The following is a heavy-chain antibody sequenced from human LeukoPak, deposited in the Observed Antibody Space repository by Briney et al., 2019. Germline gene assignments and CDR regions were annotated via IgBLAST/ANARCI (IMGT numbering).Heavy chain of an antibody. Sequence: GGSLRLSCAASGFTVSSNYMGWVRQAPGKGLEWVSVIYSGGSTYYADSVKGRFTISRDNSKNTLYLQMNSLRAEDTAVYYCARAGLLPHAFDIWGQGTMVTVSS. CDR2: IYSGGST. J-gene: IGHJ3*02. CDR1: GFTVSSNY. CDR3: ARAGLLPHAFDI. V-gene: IGHV3-53*01. D-gene: IGHD3-22*01.